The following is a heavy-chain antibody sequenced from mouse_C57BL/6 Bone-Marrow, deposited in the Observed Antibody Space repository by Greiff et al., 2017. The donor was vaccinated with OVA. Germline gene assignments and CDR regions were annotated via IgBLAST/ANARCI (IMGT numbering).Heavy chain of an antibody. D-gene: IGHD1-1*01. CDR1: GFTFSSYA. V-gene: IGHV5-4*01. J-gene: IGHJ3*01. Sequence: EVKLVESGGGLVKPGGSLKLSCAASGFTFSSYAMSWVRPTPEKRLAWVATISDGGSYPSYPANVKGRFTISRDNAKNNLYLQMSHLKSEDTAMYYCARDLCLLPCAYWGQGTLVTVSA. CDR3: ARDLCLLPCAY. CDR2: ISDGGSYP.